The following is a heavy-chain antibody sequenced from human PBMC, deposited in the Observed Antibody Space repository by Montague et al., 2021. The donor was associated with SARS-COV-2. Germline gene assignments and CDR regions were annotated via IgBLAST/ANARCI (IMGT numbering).Heavy chain of an antibody. D-gene: IGHD2-2*01. CDR1: GFSFRTSGMC. CDR2: XYWDDNK. CDR3: ARKGYAKYVWFES. Sequence: PALVKPTQTLTLTCTFSGFSFRTSGMCVGWVRQPPGKAPEWLARXYWDDNKYYNPSLKTRLSISKDTSKNQVVLIMTNMDPVDTATYYCARKGYAKYVWFESWGQGTLVTVSS. J-gene: IGHJ5*01. V-gene: IGHV2-70*11.